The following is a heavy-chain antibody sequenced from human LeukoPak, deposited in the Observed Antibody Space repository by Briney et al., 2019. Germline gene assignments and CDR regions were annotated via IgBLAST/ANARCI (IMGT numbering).Heavy chain of an antibody. Sequence: ESGPALVKPTQTLTLTRTFSGFSLSTSGMRVSWIRQPPGKALEWLSRIDWDDDKFYSTSLKTRLTISKDTSKNQVVLTMTNMDPVDTATYYCARAPEYYDSSGRRSYYMDVWGKGTTVTVSS. D-gene: IGHD3-22*01. CDR3: ARAPEYYDSSGRRSYYMDV. J-gene: IGHJ6*03. CDR2: IDWDDDK. CDR1: GFSLSTSGMR. V-gene: IGHV2-70*04.